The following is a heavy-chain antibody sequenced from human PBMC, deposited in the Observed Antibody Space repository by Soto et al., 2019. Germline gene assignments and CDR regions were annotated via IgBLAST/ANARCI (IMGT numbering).Heavy chain of an antibody. V-gene: IGHV4-39*01. CDR3: ASHRTFWPFDY. Sequence: SETLSLTCTVSGGSISSRGSMSGRSFYWGWMRQPPGKGLEWIASISYSDGSFYNSSLKSRLTISVDTSENQFSLSLRSVTAADTAVYYCASHRTFWPFDYWGQGTVVPVSS. D-gene: IGHD2-8*01. CDR2: ISYSDGS. CDR1: GGSISSRGSMSGRSFY. J-gene: IGHJ4*02.